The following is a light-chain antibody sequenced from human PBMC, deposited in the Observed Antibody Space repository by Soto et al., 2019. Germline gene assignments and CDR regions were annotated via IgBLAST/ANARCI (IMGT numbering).Light chain of an antibody. J-gene: IGLJ2*01. CDR1: SSNIGTNT. CDR2: STN. Sequence: QSALTRPLSGTSIHLRSRTIFKSKSSSNIGTNTVNWYQQLPGSAPQLLLYSTNQRPSGVPGRFSGSKSGTSASLAISGLQSDDEADYYCAAWDGSLNVVLFGAVTKFTVL. CDR3: AAWDGSLNVVL. V-gene: IGLV1-44*01.